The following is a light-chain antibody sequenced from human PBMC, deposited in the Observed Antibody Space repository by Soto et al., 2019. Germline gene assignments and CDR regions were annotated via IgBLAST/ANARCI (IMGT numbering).Light chain of an antibody. CDR1: SSDVGAYNY. V-gene: IGLV2-14*03. CDR3: SSYTSSSTWL. CDR2: EVS. J-gene: IGLJ3*02. Sequence: QSALTQPASVSGSPGQSITISCTGTSSDVGAYNYVSWYQQHPGKAPKLMIYEVSNRPSGVSNRFSGSKSANTASLSISGRQAGDEAYYYCSSYTSSSTWLFGGGTKLTVL.